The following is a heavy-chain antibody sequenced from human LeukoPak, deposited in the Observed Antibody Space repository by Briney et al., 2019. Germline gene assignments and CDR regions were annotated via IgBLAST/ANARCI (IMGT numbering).Heavy chain of an antibody. CDR3: GRGGYLGYCSSTSCYYGMDV. CDR2: IYYSGTT. J-gene: IGHJ6*02. D-gene: IGHD2-2*01. CDR1: GGSISSYY. V-gene: IGHV4-59*01. Sequence: SETLSLTCTVSGGSISSYYWSWIRQPPGKGLEWIGYIYYSGTTNCNPSLKSRVTISVDTSKNQFSLKLSSVTAADTAVYYCGRGGYLGYCSSTSCYYGMDVWGQGTTVTVSS.